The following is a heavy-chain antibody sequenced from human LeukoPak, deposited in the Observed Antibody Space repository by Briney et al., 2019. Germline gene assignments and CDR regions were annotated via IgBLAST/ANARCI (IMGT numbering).Heavy chain of an antibody. CDR2: IYDSGNT. V-gene: IGHV4-59*02. D-gene: IGHD3-16*02. Sequence: PGGSLRLSCAASGFTVSSSYMSWIRQPPGKGLEWIGYIYDSGNTYYNPSLKSRVTISGDTSKNQFSLKLSSVTAADTAVYYCARDRGIMVTFGGVIAKGAHYWGQGTLVTVSS. CDR1: GFTVSSSY. CDR3: ARDRGIMVTFGGVIAKGAHY. J-gene: IGHJ4*02.